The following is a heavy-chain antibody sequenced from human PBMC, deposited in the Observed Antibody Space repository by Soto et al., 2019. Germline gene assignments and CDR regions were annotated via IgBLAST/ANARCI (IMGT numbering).Heavy chain of an antibody. CDR3: ARARQGITIFGVVASDYYYYYMDV. CDR2: SIPILGIA. CDR1: GGTFSSYT. D-gene: IGHD3-3*01. J-gene: IGHJ6*03. V-gene: IGHV1-69*10. Sequence: ASVKVSCKASGGTFSSYTISWVRQAPGQGLEWMGWSIPILGIANYAQKFQGRVTITADKSTSTAYMELSSLRSEDTAVYYCARARQGITIFGVVASDYYYYYMDVWGKGTTVTVSS.